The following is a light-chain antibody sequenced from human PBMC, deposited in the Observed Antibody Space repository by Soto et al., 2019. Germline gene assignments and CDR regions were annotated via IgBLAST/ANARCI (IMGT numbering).Light chain of an antibody. CDR2: TNS. CDR3: AAWDDSLSGYV. Sequence: QSVLAQPPSASGTPGQRVTISCSGSSSNIGSNTVNWYQQLPGTAPKLLIYTNSQRPSGVPDRFSGSKSGTSASLAISGLQSEDEADYYCAAWDDSLSGYVFGTGTKGTVL. CDR1: SSNIGSNT. V-gene: IGLV1-44*01. J-gene: IGLJ1*01.